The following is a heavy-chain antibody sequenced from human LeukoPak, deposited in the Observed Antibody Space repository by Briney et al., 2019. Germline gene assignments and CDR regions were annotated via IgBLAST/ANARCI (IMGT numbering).Heavy chain of an antibody. D-gene: IGHD2-21*02. J-gene: IGHJ4*02. CDR2: INTNTGNP. Sequence: ASVKVSCKASGYTFTSYGISWVRQAPGQGLEWMGWINTNTGNPTYAQGFTGRFVFSLDTSVSTAYLQISSLKAEDTAVYYCARPSSGGDCYLDYWGQGTLVTVSS. CDR3: ARPSSGGDCYLDY. CDR1: GYTFTSYG. V-gene: IGHV7-4-1*02.